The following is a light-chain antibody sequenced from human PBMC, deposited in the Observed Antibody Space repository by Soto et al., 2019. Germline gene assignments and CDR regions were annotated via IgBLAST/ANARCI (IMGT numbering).Light chain of an antibody. CDR2: GGS. Sequence: IQLTQSPSSLSASVGDRVTITCRASQAINSYLAWYQQEPGKAPKLLIYGGSTLQSGVPSRFIGSGSGTDFALTISSLQSEDFATYYCQHLNAFPLTFGGGTKVEI. CDR1: QAINSY. J-gene: IGKJ4*01. CDR3: QHLNAFPLT. V-gene: IGKV1-9*01.